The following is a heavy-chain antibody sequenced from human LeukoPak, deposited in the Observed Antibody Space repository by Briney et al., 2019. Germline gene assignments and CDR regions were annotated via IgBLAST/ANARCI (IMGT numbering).Heavy chain of an antibody. CDR2: ISSSSSTI. CDR1: GFTFSHYS. D-gene: IGHD3-10*01. Sequence: PGGSLGLSCAASGFTFSHYSINWVRQAPGKGLEWVSCISSSSSTIYYADSVKGRFTISRDNAKNSLYLQMNSLRAEDTAVYYCARGLYGSGKYYFDYWAQGTLVTVSS. V-gene: IGHV3-48*01. CDR3: ARGLYGSGKYYFDY. J-gene: IGHJ4*02.